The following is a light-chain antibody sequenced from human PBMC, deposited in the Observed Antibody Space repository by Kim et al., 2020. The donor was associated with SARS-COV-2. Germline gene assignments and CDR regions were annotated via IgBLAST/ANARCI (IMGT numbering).Light chain of an antibody. V-gene: IGLV1-44*01. CDR2: NTN. CDR3: AAWDDSLKGLL. J-gene: IGLJ2*01. Sequence: ELTQPPSASGTPGQRVTISCSGSSSNIGTDTVSWYQQLPGTAPKLLIYNTNQRPSGVPGRFSGSRSGTSASLAISGLQSEDEADYYCAAWDDSLKGLLFGGGTQLTVL. CDR1: SSNIGTDT.